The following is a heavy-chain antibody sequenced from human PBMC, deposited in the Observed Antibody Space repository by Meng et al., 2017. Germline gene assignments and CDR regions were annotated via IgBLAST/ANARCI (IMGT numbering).Heavy chain of an antibody. Sequence: GESLKISCAASGFTFSSYSMNWVRQAPGKGLEWVSSISSSSSYIYYADSVKGRFTISRDNAKNSLYLQMNSLRAEDTAVYYCARSEGATVTPGDYYYYGMDVWGQGTTVTVSS. D-gene: IGHD4-17*01. CDR2: ISSSSSYI. V-gene: IGHV3-21*01. CDR3: ARSEGATVTPGDYYYYGMDV. J-gene: IGHJ6*02. CDR1: GFTFSSYS.